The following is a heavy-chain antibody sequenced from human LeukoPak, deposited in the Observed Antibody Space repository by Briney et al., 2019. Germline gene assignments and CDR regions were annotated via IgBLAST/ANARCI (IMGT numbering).Heavy chain of an antibody. CDR2: FDPEDGET. CDR1: GYTLTELS. Sequence: ASVKVSCKVSGYTLTELSMHWVRQAPGKGLEWMGGFDPEDGETIYAQKFQGRVTMTEDTSTDTAYMELSRLRSDDTAVYYCARGRTGTKRDYAFDIWGQGTMVTVSS. J-gene: IGHJ3*02. V-gene: IGHV1-24*01. CDR3: ARGRTGTKRDYAFDI. D-gene: IGHD1-1*01.